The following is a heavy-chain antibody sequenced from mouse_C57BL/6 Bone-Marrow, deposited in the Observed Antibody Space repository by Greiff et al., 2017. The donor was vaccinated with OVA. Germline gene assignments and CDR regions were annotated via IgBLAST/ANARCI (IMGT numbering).Heavy chain of an antibody. CDR3: ARDGYYGSSYKFAY. Sequence: DVMMVESGGGLVKPGGSLKLSCAASGFTFSSYAMSWVRQTPEKRLEWVATISGGGSYTYYPDNVKGRFTISRDNAKNNLYLQMSHLKSEDTAMYYCARDGYYGSSYKFAYWGQGTLVTVSA. J-gene: IGHJ3*01. CDR1: GFTFSSYA. V-gene: IGHV5-4*01. D-gene: IGHD1-1*01. CDR2: ISGGGSYT.